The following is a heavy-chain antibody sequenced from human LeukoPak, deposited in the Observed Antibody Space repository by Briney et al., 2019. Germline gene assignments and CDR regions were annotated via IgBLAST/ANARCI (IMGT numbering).Heavy chain of an antibody. D-gene: IGHD3-3*01. J-gene: IGHJ4*02. CDR2: IKQGGSSK. V-gene: IGHV3-7*01. CDR3: GRGEGFLVDH. CDR1: GSSFSNSW. Sequence: EGSLRLSCVASGSSFSNSWMTWVRRAPGKGLEWVANIKQGGSSKYYVDSVKGRFTISRDDAKNSLFLQMNSLRAEDTAVYYCGRGEGFLVDHWGQGTLVTVSS.